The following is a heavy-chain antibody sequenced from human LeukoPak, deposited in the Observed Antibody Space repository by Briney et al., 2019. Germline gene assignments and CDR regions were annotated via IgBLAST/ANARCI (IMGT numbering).Heavy chain of an antibody. D-gene: IGHD3-10*01. CDR3: ARDISQHYSTDF. V-gene: IGHV3-30-3*01. Sequence: PGGSLRLSCAASGFTFRSYAIHWVRQAPGKGLEWVAFISWDGTIKYYADSVKGRFSISRDNSKNTLSLQMNSLRGEVTAVYYCARDISQHYSTDFWGQGTLVTVSS. J-gene: IGHJ4*02. CDR1: GFTFRSYA. CDR2: ISWDGTIK.